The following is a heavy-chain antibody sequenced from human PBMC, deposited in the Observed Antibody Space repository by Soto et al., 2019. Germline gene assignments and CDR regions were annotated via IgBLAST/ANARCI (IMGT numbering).Heavy chain of an antibody. CDR2: ITGSGSGYST. J-gene: IGHJ4*02. CDR3: AKLDGYIYYFDY. D-gene: IGHD5-12*01. V-gene: IGHV3-23*01. Sequence: EVQLLDSGGGLVQPGGSLRLSCAASGFTFSSYSMTWVRQAPGKGLEWVSTITGSGSGYSTYYADSVKGRFTISRDNSKNTLYLQMNSLRAEDTAVYYCAKLDGYIYYFDYWGQGTLVTVSS. CDR1: GFTFSSYS.